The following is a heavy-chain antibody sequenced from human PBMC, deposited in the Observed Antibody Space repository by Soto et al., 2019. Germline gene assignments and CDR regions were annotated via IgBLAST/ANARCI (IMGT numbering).Heavy chain of an antibody. D-gene: IGHD2-8*01. J-gene: IGHJ4*02. CDR2: ISYDGSNK. Sequence: GGSLRLSCAASGFTFSSYAMHWVRQAPGKGLEWVAVISYDGSNKYYADSVKGRFTISRDNSKNTLYLQMNSLRAEDTAVYYCARDGSDIVLMVYAIGGELDYWGQGTLVTVSS. V-gene: IGHV3-30-3*01. CDR1: GFTFSSYA. CDR3: ARDGSDIVLMVYAIGGELDY.